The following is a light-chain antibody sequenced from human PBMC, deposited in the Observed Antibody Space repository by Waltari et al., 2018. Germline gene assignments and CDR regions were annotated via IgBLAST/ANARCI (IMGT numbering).Light chain of an antibody. CDR2: SDD. J-gene: IGLJ3*02. Sequence: SVLTQPPSASGTPGQGVTISCSGGSSSIGSNFVSWYQQFPETAPRLLIYSDDQRPSGVPDRCSGSKSGTSASLAISGRRSGDEADYYCSAWDDSLSGPVFGGGTKLTVL. CDR1: SSSIGSNF. CDR3: SAWDDSLSGPV. V-gene: IGLV1-47*02.